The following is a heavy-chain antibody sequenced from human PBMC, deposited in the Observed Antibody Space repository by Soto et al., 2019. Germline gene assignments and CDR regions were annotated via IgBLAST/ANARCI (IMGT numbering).Heavy chain of an antibody. CDR1: GGSISSYY. Sequence: QVQLQESGPGLVKPSETLSLTCTVSGGSISSYYWSWIRQPPGKGLEWIGYIYYSGSTNYNPSLKSRVTISVXXSXNXYSLKLSSVTAADTAVYYCASQGNDFWSGYYPFFDYWGQGTLVTVSS. J-gene: IGHJ4*02. CDR2: IYYSGST. D-gene: IGHD3-3*01. V-gene: IGHV4-59*01. CDR3: ASQGNDFWSGYYPFFDY.